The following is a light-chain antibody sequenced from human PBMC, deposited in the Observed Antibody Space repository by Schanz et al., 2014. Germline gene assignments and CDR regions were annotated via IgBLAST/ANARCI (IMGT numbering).Light chain of an antibody. Sequence: QSVLTQPPSVSAAPGLKVTISCSGSSSIIGGTFVSWYQQVPGTAPKLLIYDNDRRPSGIPDRFSGSKSGTSATLAITGLQTGDEADYYCGAWDSSLSAGVFGGGTKLTVL. J-gene: IGLJ3*02. CDR2: DND. CDR3: GAWDSSLSAGV. V-gene: IGLV1-51*01. CDR1: SSIIGGTF.